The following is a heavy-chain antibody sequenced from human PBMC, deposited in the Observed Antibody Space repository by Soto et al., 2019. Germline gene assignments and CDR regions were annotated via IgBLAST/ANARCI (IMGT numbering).Heavy chain of an antibody. CDR3: ARAYRRCPTSDAFDI. CDR1: GFTFSSYA. CDR2: ISYDGSNK. Sequence: QVQLVESGGGVVQPGRSLRLSCAASGFTFSSYAMHWVRQAPGKGLEWVAVISYDGSNKYYADSVKGRFTISRDNSKNTLYLQMNSLRAEDTAVYYCARAYRRCPTSDAFDIWGQGTMVTVSS. J-gene: IGHJ3*02. V-gene: IGHV3-30-3*01. D-gene: IGHD3-16*02.